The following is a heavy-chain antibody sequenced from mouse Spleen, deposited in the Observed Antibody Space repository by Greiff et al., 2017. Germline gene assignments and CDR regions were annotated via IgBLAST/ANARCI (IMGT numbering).Heavy chain of an antibody. Sequence: EVQRVESGGGLVQPGGSLKLSCAASGFTFSSYTMSWVRQTPEKRLEWVAYISNGGGSTYYPDTVKGRFTISRDNAKNTLYLQMSSLKSEDTAMYYCARLGGVSLYYFDYWGQGTTLTVSS. D-gene: IGHD2-13*01. CDR3: ARLGGVSLYYFDY. J-gene: IGHJ2*01. CDR1: GFTFSSYT. CDR2: ISNGGGST. V-gene: IGHV5-12-2*01.